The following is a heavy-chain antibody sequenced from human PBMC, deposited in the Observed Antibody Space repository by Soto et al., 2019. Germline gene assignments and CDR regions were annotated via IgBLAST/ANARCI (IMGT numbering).Heavy chain of an antibody. CDR2: VSARGGDT. CDR3: AKSSGRAHYYGMDV. J-gene: IGHJ6*02. CDR1: GSTFSSYG. D-gene: IGHD2-15*01. V-gene: IGHV3-23*01. Sequence: VGSLRLSCAASGSTFSSYGMSWVRQAPGKGLEWVAGVSARGGDTSYADSVKGRVTISRDNSKDTLYLQMNSLRAEDTALYYCAKSSGRAHYYGMDVWGQGTTVTVSS.